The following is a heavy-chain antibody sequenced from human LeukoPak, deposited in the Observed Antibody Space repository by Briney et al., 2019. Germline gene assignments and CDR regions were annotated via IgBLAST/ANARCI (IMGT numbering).Heavy chain of an antibody. CDR1: GFTFSSYE. V-gene: IGHV3-48*03. CDR3: ARQGLGYYYYYYMDV. D-gene: IGHD3-16*01. CDR2: ISSSGSTI. J-gene: IGHJ6*03. Sequence: PGGSLRLSCAASGFTFSSYEMNWVRQAPGKGLEWVSYISSSGSTIYYADSVKGRFTISRDNAKNSLYLQMNSLRAEDTAVYYCARQGLGYYYYYYMDVWGKGTTVTVSS.